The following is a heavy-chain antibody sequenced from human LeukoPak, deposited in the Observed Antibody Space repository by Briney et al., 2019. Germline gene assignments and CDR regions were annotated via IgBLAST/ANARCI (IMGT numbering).Heavy chain of an antibody. CDR3: ARQWDIVATWGRWFDP. D-gene: IGHD5-12*01. J-gene: IGHJ5*02. Sequence: KPSETLSLTCTVSGVSITHYWGWIRQPPGKGLEWIGSFYYSGNTYYNSSLESRVTISVDTSKNQFSLKLTSVTAADTAIYYCARQWDIVATWGRWFDPWGQGILVTVSS. CDR1: GVSITHY. CDR2: FYYSGNT. V-gene: IGHV4-39*01.